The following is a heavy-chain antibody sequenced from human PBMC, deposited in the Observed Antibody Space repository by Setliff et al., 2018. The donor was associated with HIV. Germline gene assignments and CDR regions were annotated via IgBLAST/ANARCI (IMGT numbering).Heavy chain of an antibody. CDR1: GGSISSSSYY. CDR3: ARQITMVRGVYQPYYYYYMDV. Sequence: PSETLSLTCTVSGGSISSSSYYWDWIRQPPGKGLEWIGSIYYSGSTYYNPSLKSRVTISVDTSKNQFSLKLSSVTAADTAVYYCARQITMVRGVYQPYYYYYMDVWGKGTTVTVSS. J-gene: IGHJ6*03. V-gene: IGHV4-39*01. CDR2: IYYSGST. D-gene: IGHD3-10*01.